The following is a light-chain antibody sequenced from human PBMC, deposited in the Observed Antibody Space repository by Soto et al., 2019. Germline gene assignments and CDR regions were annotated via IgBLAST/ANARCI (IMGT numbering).Light chain of an antibody. Sequence: IVFTQSPGTLSLSPAERATLSCRASQSVSSNFLAWYQQKPGQAPRLLIYGASTRATGIPDRFSGSGSGTDFTLTITRLEPEDFAVYYCQQFYRSPQTFGQGTKVDIK. CDR3: QQFYRSPQT. V-gene: IGKV3-20*01. CDR2: GAS. CDR1: QSVSSNF. J-gene: IGKJ1*01.